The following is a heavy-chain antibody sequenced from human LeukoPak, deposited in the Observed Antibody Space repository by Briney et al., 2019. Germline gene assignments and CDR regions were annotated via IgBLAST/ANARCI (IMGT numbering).Heavy chain of an antibody. CDR1: GFTFSSYS. Sequence: GGSLRLSCAASGFTFSSYSMNWARQAPGKGLEWVASINHNGNVNYYVDSVEGRFTISRDNAKNSLFLQMNSLRADDTAVYYCAREVVIFPDYYYYGMDVWGQGTTVTVSS. V-gene: IGHV3-7*03. J-gene: IGHJ6*02. CDR3: AREVVIFPDYYYYGMDV. D-gene: IGHD2/OR15-2a*01. CDR2: INHNGNVN.